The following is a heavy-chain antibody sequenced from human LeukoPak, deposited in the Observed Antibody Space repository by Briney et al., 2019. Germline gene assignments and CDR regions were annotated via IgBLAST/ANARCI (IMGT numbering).Heavy chain of an antibody. D-gene: IGHD5-24*01. CDR1: GGSFSGYY. Sequence: TSETLSLTCAVYGGSFSGYYWSWIRQPPGKGLEWIGEINHSGSTNYNPSLKSRVTISVDTSKNQFSLRLSSVTAADTAVYYCARVVSGRDGYNFLTRRGYFDYWGQGTLVIVSS. J-gene: IGHJ4*02. CDR2: INHSGST. V-gene: IGHV4-34*01. CDR3: ARVVSGRDGYNFLTRRGYFDY.